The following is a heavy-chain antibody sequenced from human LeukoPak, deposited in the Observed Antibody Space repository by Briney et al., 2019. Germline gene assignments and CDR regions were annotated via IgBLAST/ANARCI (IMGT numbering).Heavy chain of an antibody. D-gene: IGHD1-1*01. J-gene: IGHJ4*02. CDR2: ISTTGGYT. Sequence: GGSLRLSCVGSGFSFSTYDMGWVRQTPGKGLEGVSAISTTGGYTEDADSVKGRFTISRDNSQNTLFLQMHSLRAEDTAVYYCAKKPATTKFPFDIWGQGTLVTVSP. CDR3: AKKPATTKFPFDI. CDR1: GFSFSTYD. V-gene: IGHV3-23*01.